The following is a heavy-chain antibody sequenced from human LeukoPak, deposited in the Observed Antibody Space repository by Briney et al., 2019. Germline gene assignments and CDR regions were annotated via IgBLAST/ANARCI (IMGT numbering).Heavy chain of an antibody. D-gene: IGHD3-10*01. CDR2: IRYDGSNK. CDR3: AKVGGMVRGYYYYMDV. J-gene: IGHJ6*03. CDR1: GFTFSSYG. Sequence: GGSLRLSCAASGFTFSSYGMHWVRQAPGKGLEWVAFIRYDGSNKYYADSVKGRFTISRDNSKNTLYLQMNSLRAEDTAVYYCAKVGGMVRGYYYYMDVWGKGTTVTISS. V-gene: IGHV3-30*02.